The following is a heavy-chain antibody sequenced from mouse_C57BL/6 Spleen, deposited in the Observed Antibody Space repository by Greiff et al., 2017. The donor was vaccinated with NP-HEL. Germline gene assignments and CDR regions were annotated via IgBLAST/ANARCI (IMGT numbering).Heavy chain of an antibody. CDR2: IYPRSGNT. D-gene: IGHD1-1*01. Sequence: VQLQQSGAELARPGASVKLSCKASGYTFTSYGISWVKQRTGQGLEWIGEIYPRSGNTYYNEKFKGKATLTADKSSSTAYMELRSLTSEDSAVYFCAGKYYGSSAWFAYWGQGTLVTVSA. CDR1: GYTFTSYG. CDR3: AGKYYGSSAWFAY. V-gene: IGHV1-81*01. J-gene: IGHJ3*01.